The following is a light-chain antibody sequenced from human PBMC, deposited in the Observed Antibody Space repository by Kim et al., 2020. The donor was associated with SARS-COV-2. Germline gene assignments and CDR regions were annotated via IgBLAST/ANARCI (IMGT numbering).Light chain of an antibody. CDR1: NIGSKS. CDR2: YDS. CDR3: QVWDSSSDHWV. J-gene: IGLJ3*02. V-gene: IGLV3-21*04. Sequence: APGKTARITCGGNNIGSKSVLWYQQKPGQAHVLVIYYDSDRPSGIPERFSGSNSGNTATLTISRVEAGDEADYYCQVWDSSSDHWVFGGGTQLTVL.